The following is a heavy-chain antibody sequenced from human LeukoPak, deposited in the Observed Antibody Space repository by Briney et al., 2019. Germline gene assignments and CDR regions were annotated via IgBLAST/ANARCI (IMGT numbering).Heavy chain of an antibody. Sequence: SETLSLTCTVSGGSISSYYWSWIRQPPGKGLEWIGYIYYSGSTNYNPSLKSRVTISVDTSKNQFSLKLSSVTAADTAVYYCARSPVLRYFDSPGPPKHAFDIWGQGTMVTVSS. CDR1: GGSISSYY. CDR3: ARSPVLRYFDSPGPPKHAFDI. J-gene: IGHJ3*02. CDR2: IYYSGST. V-gene: IGHV4-59*12. D-gene: IGHD3-9*01.